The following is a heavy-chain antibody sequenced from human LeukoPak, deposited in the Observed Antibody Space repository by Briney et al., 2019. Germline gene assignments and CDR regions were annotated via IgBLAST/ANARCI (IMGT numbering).Heavy chain of an antibody. V-gene: IGHV3-11*04. CDR3: AKVETYYSRRGAFDI. Sequence: RPGGSLRLSCAASGFTFSDYYMSWIRQAPGKGLEWVSYISSSGSTIYYADSVKGRFTISRDNAKNSLYLQMNSLRAEDTAVYYCAKVETYYSRRGAFDIWGQGTMVTVSS. CDR2: ISSSGSTI. J-gene: IGHJ3*02. CDR1: GFTFSDYY. D-gene: IGHD3-10*01.